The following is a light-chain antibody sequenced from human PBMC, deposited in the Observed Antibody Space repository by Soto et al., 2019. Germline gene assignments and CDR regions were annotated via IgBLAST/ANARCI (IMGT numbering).Light chain of an antibody. Sequence: EIVLTQSPGTLSLSPGERATLSCRASQSFSSSYLAWYQQKPGQAPRLLIYDASSRATGIPDRFSGSGSGNDFTLTISRLEPEDCAVYYCQQYGRSPWTFGQGTKVEIK. V-gene: IGKV3-20*01. J-gene: IGKJ1*01. CDR1: QSFSSSY. CDR3: QQYGRSPWT. CDR2: DAS.